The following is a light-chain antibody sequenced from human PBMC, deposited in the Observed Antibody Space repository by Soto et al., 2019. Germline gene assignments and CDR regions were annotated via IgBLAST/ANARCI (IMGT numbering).Light chain of an antibody. J-gene: IGKJ4*01. V-gene: IGKV3-11*01. CDR2: DAS. CDR3: QQRSKWPPT. CDR1: QSVSSF. Sequence: EIVLTQYPATLSLSPGERATLSCRASQSVSSFLAWYQQKPGQAPRLLIYDASNRATGIPARFSGSGSGTDFTLTISSLEPEDFAVYYCQQRSKWPPTFGGGTKVDIK.